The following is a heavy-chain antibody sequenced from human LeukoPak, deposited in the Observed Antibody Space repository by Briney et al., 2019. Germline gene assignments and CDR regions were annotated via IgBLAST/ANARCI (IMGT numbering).Heavy chain of an antibody. CDR1: GVTFSSYT. CDR3: AREGPAYCSSTSCYELGFDP. V-gene: IGHV1-69*04. J-gene: IGHJ5*02. D-gene: IGHD2-2*01. Sequence: SVKVSCKASGVTFSSYTISWVRQAPGQGLEWMGRIIPILGIANYAQKFQGRVTITADKSTSTASMELSSLRSEDTAVYYCAREGPAYCSSTSCYELGFDPWGQGTLVTVSS. CDR2: IIPILGIA.